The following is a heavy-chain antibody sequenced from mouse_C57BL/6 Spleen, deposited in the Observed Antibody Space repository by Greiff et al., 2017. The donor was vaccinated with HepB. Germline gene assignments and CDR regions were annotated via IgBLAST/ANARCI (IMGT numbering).Heavy chain of an antibody. D-gene: IGHD2-4*01. J-gene: IGHJ4*01. CDR3: ARGDDYDVGAMDY. CDR1: GYTFTDYN. Sequence: EVQLQESGPELVKPGASVKIPCKASGYTFTDYNMDWVKQSHGKSLEWIGDINPNNGGTIYNQKFKGKATLTVDKSSSTANMELRSLTSEDTAVYYCARGDDYDVGAMDYWGQGTSVTVSS. CDR2: INPNNGGT. V-gene: IGHV1-18*01.